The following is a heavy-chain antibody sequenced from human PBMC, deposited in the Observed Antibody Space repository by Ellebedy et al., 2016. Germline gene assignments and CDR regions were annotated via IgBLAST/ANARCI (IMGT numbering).Heavy chain of an antibody. Sequence: GGSLRLXXAASGFTFSSYGMHWVRQAPGKGLEWVAVIWYDGSNKYYADSVKGRFTISRDNSKNTLYLQMNSLRAEDTAVYYCARDLAESYMDVWGKGTTVTVSS. V-gene: IGHV3-33*01. CDR3: ARDLAESYMDV. CDR2: IWYDGSNK. CDR1: GFTFSSYG. J-gene: IGHJ6*03.